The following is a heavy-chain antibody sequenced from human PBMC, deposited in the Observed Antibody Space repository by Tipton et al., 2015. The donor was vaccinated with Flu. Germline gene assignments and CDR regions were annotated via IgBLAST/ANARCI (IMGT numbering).Heavy chain of an antibody. D-gene: IGHD3-3*02. CDR1: GGSISSGSYY. Sequence: TLSLTCTVSGGSISSGSYYWSWNRQPAGKGLEWIGRIYTSGSTNYNPSLKSRVTISVDTSKNQFSLKLSSVTAADTAVYYCARELGSPGNWYFDLWGRGTLVTVSS. V-gene: IGHV4-61*02. J-gene: IGHJ2*01. CDR2: IYTSGST. CDR3: ARELGSPGNWYFDL.